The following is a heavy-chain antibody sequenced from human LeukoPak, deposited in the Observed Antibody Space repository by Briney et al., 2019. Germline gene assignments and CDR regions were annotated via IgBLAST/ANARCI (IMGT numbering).Heavy chain of an antibody. CDR2: VNPNAGNT. D-gene: IGHD2-15*01. Sequence: ASVKVSCKASGYTFTSYDINWVRQAPGQGLEWMGWVNPNAGNTGYVQKFQGRVTFTRNTSISTAYMELSSLRSEDTAVYYCARGKYCSDATCYSLGYYYYMDVWGKETTVTVSS. CDR1: GYTFTSYD. CDR3: ARGKYCSDATCYSLGYYYYMDV. V-gene: IGHV1-8*03. J-gene: IGHJ6*03.